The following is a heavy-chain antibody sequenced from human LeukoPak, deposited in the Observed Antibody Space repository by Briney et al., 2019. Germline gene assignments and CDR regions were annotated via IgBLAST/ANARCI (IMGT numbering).Heavy chain of an antibody. Sequence: PSETLSLTCTVSGGSISTYYWSWIRQPPGKGLEWIGYIYYSGSTNYNPSLKSRVTTSVDTSKNQFSLKLSSVTAADTAVYYCARGQTIVGATGDFWGQGTLVTVSS. CDR1: GGSISTYY. V-gene: IGHV4-59*12. J-gene: IGHJ4*02. CDR2: IYYSGST. D-gene: IGHD1-26*01. CDR3: ARGQTIVGATGDF.